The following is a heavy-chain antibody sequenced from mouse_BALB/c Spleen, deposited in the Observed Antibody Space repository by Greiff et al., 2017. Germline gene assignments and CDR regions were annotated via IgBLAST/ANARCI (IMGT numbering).Heavy chain of an antibody. CDR3: ARGGGRLPLDY. CDR1: GFTFSRYA. CDR2: ISSGGST. J-gene: IGHJ2*01. D-gene: IGHD2-2*01. V-gene: IGHV5-6-5*01. Sequence: EVQLQESGGGLVKPGGSLKLSCAASGFTFSRYAMSWVRQTPEKRLEWVASISSGGSTNYPDSVKGRFTISRDNARNILYLQMSSLRSEDTAMYYCARGGGRLPLDYWGQGTTLTVSS.